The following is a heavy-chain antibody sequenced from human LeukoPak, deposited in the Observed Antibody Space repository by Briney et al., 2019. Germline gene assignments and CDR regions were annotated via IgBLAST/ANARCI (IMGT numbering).Heavy chain of an antibody. V-gene: IGHV5-51*01. CDR2: IYPGDSDT. Sequence: GESLKISCKGSGYSFTSYWIGWVRQMPGKGLEWMGIIYPGDSDTRYSPSFQGQVTISADKSISTAYLQWSSLKASDTAMYYCARPLEGYYDILTGYHFDAFDIWGQGTMVTVSS. CDR1: GYSFTSYW. D-gene: IGHD3-9*01. J-gene: IGHJ3*02. CDR3: ARPLEGYYDILTGYHFDAFDI.